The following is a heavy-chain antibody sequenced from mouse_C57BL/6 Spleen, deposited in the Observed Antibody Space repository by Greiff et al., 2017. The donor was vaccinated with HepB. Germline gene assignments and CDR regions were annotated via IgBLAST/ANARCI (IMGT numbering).Heavy chain of an antibody. J-gene: IGHJ2*01. CDR2: ISSGGDYI. CDR1: GFTFSSYA. D-gene: IGHD1-1*01. V-gene: IGHV5-9-1*02. CDR3: TRDRGYGSRGYFDY. Sequence: EVQGVESGEGLVKPGGSLKLSCAASGFTFSSYAMSWVRQTPEKRLEWVAYISSGGDYIYYADTVKGRFTISRDNARNTLYLQMSSLKSEDTAMYYCTRDRGYGSRGYFDYWGQGTTLTVSS.